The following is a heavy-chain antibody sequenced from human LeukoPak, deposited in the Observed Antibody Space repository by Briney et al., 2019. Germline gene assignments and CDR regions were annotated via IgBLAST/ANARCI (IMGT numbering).Heavy chain of an antibody. J-gene: IGHJ4*02. CDR2: INPSGGST. CDR3: ATGYTSGTRIDY. CDR1: GYTFTSYY. Sequence: ASVKVSCKASGYTFTSYYMHWERQAPGQGLEWMGIINPSGGSTSYAQKFQGRVTMTRDTSTSTVYMELSSLRSEDTAVYYCATGYTSGTRIDYWGQGTLVSVSS. D-gene: IGHD6-19*01. V-gene: IGHV1-46*01.